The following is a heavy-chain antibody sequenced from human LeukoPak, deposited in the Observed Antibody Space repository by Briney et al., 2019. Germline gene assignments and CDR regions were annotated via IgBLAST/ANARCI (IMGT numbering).Heavy chain of an antibody. CDR2: IYSGGST. CDR1: GFIVSDNY. Sequence: GGSLRLSCAAFGFIVSDNYMSWVRQAPGQGLEWVSVIYSGGSTYYADSVKGRFTISRHNSKNTLYLQMNSLRAEDTAVYYCARRARGSSSGDFDYWGQGTLVTVSS. D-gene: IGHD6-6*01. CDR3: ARRARGSSSGDFDY. J-gene: IGHJ4*02. V-gene: IGHV3-53*04.